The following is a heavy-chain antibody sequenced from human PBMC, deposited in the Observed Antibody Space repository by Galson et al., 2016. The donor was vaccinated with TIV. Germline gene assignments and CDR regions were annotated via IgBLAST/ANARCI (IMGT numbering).Heavy chain of an antibody. CDR3: IREGSTVTMHHYFGMDV. D-gene: IGHD4-17*01. J-gene: IGHJ6*02. Sequence: TLSLTCAVSGYSIKSGYFWGWIRQPPGKGLQWIGSIYESGTTYSNPSLKSQLTMSVDTSKNQFSLKLSSVTAADTAVYYCIREGSTVTMHHYFGMDVWGQGTSVTVSS. CDR1: GYSIKSGYF. CDR2: IYESGTT. V-gene: IGHV4-38-2*02.